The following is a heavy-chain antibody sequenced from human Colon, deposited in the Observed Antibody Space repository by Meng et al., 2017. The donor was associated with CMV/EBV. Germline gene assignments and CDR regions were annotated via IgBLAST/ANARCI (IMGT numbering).Heavy chain of an antibody. Sequence: QGQLQQWGAGLLKPSETLSLTCAGYGGSFSEYYLSWIRHPPGRGLEWIGEIRHSGSTSYSYNSSLKSRVTISIDTSKNQFSLELTSVTAADTAVYYCAGGSYQAWELLHYWGQGTLVTVSS. D-gene: IGHD1-26*01. CDR1: GGSFSEYY. J-gene: IGHJ4*02. CDR2: IRHSGSTSY. V-gene: IGHV4-34*01. CDR3: AGGSYQAWELLHY.